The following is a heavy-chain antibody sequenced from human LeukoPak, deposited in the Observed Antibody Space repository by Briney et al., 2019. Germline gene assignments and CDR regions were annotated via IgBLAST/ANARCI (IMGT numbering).Heavy chain of an antibody. CDR2: INHSGST. V-gene: IGHV4-34*01. Sequence: SETLSLTCAVSGGSFSVHYWSWIRQPPGKGLEWIGEINHSGSTNYNPSLKSRVTISVDTSKNQFSLKLSSVTAADTAVYYCARLFLGGYSYGQRKLNWFDPWGQGTLVTVSS. J-gene: IGHJ5*02. CDR1: GGSFSVHY. D-gene: IGHD5-18*01. CDR3: ARLFLGGYSYGQRKLNWFDP.